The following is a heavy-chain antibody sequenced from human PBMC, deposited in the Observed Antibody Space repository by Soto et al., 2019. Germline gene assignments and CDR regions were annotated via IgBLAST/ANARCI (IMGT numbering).Heavy chain of an antibody. CDR1: GDSISSSPFS. Sequence: SELLSLTXTVSGDSISSSPFSWGWIRQPPGKGLEWIGNVLNSGSTYYNPSLRGRVSVSADTSKNQFSLKLGSVTAEDTAVDYCLRGVDPWAREPWSPSPQ. V-gene: IGHV4-39*01. CDR2: VLNSGST. CDR3: LRGVDP. J-gene: IGHJ5*02. D-gene: IGHD3-16*01.